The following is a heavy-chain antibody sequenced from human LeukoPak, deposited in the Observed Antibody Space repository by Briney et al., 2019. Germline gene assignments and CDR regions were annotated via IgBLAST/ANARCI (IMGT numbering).Heavy chain of an antibody. V-gene: IGHV3-66*01. CDR1: EFSVGSNY. CDR2: IYSGGST. D-gene: IGHD4-17*01. J-gene: IGHJ4*02. CDR3: ANGEVYFDY. Sequence: GGSLRLSCAASEFSVGSNYMTWVRQAPGKGLEWVSLIYSGGSTYYADSVKGRFTISRDNSKNTLYLQMNSLRAEDTAVYYCANGEVYFDYWGQGTLVTVSS.